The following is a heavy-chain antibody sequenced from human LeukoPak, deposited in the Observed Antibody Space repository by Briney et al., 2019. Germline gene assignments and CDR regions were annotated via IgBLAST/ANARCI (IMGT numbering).Heavy chain of an antibody. J-gene: IGHJ4*02. V-gene: IGHV4-59*12. Sequence: SETLSLTCTVSGGSISSYYWSWIRQPPGKGLEWIGYIYYSGSTNYNPSLKGRVTISVDKSKNQFSLKLSSVTAADTAVYYCARSIGATILDYWGQGTLVTVSS. CDR2: IYYSGST. CDR1: GGSISSYY. CDR3: ARSIGATILDY. D-gene: IGHD5-12*01.